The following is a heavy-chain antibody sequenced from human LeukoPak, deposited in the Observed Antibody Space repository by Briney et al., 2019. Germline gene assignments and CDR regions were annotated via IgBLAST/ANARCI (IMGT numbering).Heavy chain of an antibody. J-gene: IGHJ4*02. CDR2: INPNSGGT. D-gene: IGHD6-19*01. Sequence: ASVKVSCKASGYTFTGYYMHWVRQAPGQGLEWMGWINPNSGGTNYAQKFQGRVTMTRDTSISTAYMELSRLRSDDTAVYYCARVMAVAGTNFDYWGQGTLVTASS. V-gene: IGHV1-2*02. CDR3: ARVMAVAGTNFDY. CDR1: GYTFTGYY.